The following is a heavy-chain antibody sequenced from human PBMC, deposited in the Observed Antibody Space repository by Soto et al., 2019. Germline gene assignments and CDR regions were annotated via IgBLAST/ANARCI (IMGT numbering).Heavy chain of an antibody. J-gene: IGHJ4*01. D-gene: IGHD1-26*01. CDR3: ARDPGRSYGPD. Sequence: EVQLVESGGGLVQPGGSLRLSCAASGFTVSSNYMSWVRQAPGKGLEWVSVIYSGGSTYYAYSVKGRFTISRDNSKNTLYLQMNSLRAEDTAVYYCARDPGRSYGPDWGHGTLVTVSS. CDR2: IYSGGST. V-gene: IGHV3-66*01. CDR1: GFTVSSNY.